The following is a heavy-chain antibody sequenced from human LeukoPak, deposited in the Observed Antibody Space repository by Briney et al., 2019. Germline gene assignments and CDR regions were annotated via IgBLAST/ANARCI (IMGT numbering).Heavy chain of an antibody. Sequence: PGGPLRLSCVASGFTFSSYRMHWVRQDPRKGLVWVSRINSDGSSTSYADSVKGRFTISRDNAKNTLYLQMNSLRAEDTAVYYCARAHSVVVPAALGYWGQGTLVTVSS. V-gene: IGHV3-74*01. J-gene: IGHJ4*02. CDR3: ARAHSVVVPAALGY. D-gene: IGHD2-2*01. CDR2: INSDGSST. CDR1: GFTFSSYR.